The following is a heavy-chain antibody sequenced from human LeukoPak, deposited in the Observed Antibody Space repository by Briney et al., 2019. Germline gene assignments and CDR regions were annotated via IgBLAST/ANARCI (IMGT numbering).Heavy chain of an antibody. D-gene: IGHD5-18*01. V-gene: IGHV4-4*07. J-gene: IGHJ4*02. Sequence: SETLSLTCSVSGSSTSSYYWSWMRQPAGKGLEWIGRVYSSGSTIYNPSLRSRLSMSLDTSKNQFSLRLTSVTAADTAVYYCAKDPTLTMVTSFDYWGQGTLVTVSS. CDR3: AKDPTLTMVTSFDY. CDR1: GSSTSSYY. CDR2: VYSSGST.